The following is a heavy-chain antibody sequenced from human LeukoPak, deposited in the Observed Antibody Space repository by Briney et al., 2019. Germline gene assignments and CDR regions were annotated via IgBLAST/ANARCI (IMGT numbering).Heavy chain of an antibody. D-gene: IGHD6-19*01. Sequence: QPGGSLRLSCAASGFTFGSYWMSWVRQAPGKGLEWVANIKQDGSEKYYVDSVKGRFTISRDNAKNSLYLQMNSLRGEDTAVYYCTRDDSHYNSGWFDAFDLWGQGTMVTVSS. J-gene: IGHJ3*01. CDR3: TRDDSHYNSGWFDAFDL. CDR2: IKQDGSEK. CDR1: GFTFGSYW. V-gene: IGHV3-7*01.